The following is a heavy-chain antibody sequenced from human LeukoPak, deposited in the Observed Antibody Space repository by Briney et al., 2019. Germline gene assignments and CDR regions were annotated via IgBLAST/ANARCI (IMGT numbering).Heavy chain of an antibody. J-gene: IGHJ4*02. Sequence: SETLSLTCAVYGGSFSGYYWSWIRQPPGKGLEWIGEINHSGSTNYNPSLKSRVIISVDTSKNQFSLKLSSVTAADTAVYYCARRAYGSGPTGGYYFDYWGQGTLVTVSS. V-gene: IGHV4-34*01. D-gene: IGHD3-10*01. CDR3: ARRAYGSGPTGGYYFDY. CDR2: INHSGST. CDR1: GGSFSGYY.